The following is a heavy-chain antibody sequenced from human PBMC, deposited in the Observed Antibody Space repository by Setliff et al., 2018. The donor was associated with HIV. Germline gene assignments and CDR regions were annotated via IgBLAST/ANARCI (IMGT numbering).Heavy chain of an antibody. V-gene: IGHV3-7*03. CDR2: IKQDGSEK. CDR1: GFTFSSYW. Sequence: AGGSLRLSCAASGFTFSSYWMSWVRQAPGKGLEWVANIKQDGSEKYYVDSVKGRFTISRDNAKNSLYLQMNSLRAEDTAVYYCARRYGSTSGWGYYLDAWGKGTTVTSP. CDR3: ARRYGSTSGWGYYLDA. D-gene: IGHD3-10*01. J-gene: IGHJ6*03.